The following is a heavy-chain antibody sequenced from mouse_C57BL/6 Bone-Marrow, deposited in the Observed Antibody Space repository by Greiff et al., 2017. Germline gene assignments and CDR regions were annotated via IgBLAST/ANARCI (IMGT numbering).Heavy chain of an antibody. Sequence: VQLQQSGAELVRPGASVKLSCTASGFNIKDDYMHWVKQRPEQGLEWIGWIDPENGDTEYASKFQGKATITADTSSNTAHRQLSSLTSENTAVYYCTPHDYDMDYWGQGTSVTVSS. J-gene: IGHJ4*01. V-gene: IGHV14-4*01. CDR2: IDPENGDT. CDR1: GFNIKDDY. CDR3: TPHDYDMDY.